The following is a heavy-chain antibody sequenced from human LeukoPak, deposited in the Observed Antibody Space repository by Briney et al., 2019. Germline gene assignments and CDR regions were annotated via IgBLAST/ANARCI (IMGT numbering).Heavy chain of an antibody. CDR1: GFTFSSYA. D-gene: IGHD3-22*01. J-gene: IGHJ4*02. CDR2: ISRGSDHI. Sequence: PAGSLRLSCAASGFTFSSYAMNWVRQAPGKGLEWVSSISRGSDHIFYADSMKGRFTISRDNAKNSLYLQMNSLGAEDTAVYYCARPYDTRGYFPDYWGQGTLVTVSS. V-gene: IGHV3-21*01. CDR3: ARPYDTRGYFPDY.